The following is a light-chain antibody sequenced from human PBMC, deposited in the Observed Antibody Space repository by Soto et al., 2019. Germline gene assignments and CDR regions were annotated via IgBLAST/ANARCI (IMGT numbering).Light chain of an antibody. CDR1: QNVGTF. CDR3: LQRNNWPPWT. Sequence: EVVLTQSPATLSLSPGERATLSCRASQNVGTFLAWYQLKPGQAPRLVIYDESNRAAGIPDRFSGSGSGPDFTLTISGLEPEDFAIYYCLQRNNWPPWTFGQGTKVEIK. J-gene: IGKJ1*01. CDR2: DES. V-gene: IGKV3-11*01.